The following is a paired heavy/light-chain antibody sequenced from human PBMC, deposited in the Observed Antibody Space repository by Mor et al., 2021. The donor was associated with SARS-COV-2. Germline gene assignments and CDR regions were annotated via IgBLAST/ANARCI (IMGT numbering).Heavy chain of an antibody. CDR2: FIPIFDTA. CDR3: ARDSYPAAPGQNYYFGMDV. V-gene: IGHV1-69*01. J-gene: IGHJ6*02. D-gene: IGHD6-13*01. Sequence: QVQLVQSGAEVKKPGSSVKVSCKVSGDTLITYVLTWVRQAPGQGLEWMGGFIPIFDTANYAQKFQGRITITADESTNTAYLEINSLRSEDTAVYYCARDSYPAAPGQNYYFGMDVWGQGTMVTVSS. CDR1: GDTLITYV.
Light chain of an antibody. J-gene: IGKJ2*01. CDR2: KVS. V-gene: IGKV2-30*01. CDR1: QSLVYSDGDTY. CDR3: MQGTDWPRYT. Sequence: DVVMTQSPLSLPVTLGQPASISCRSSQSLVYSDGDTYLSWFQQRPGQSPRRLIYKVSNRDSGVPDRFSGSGSGTVFTLKISRVEAEDVGIYYCMQGTDWPRYTFGQGTKLEI.